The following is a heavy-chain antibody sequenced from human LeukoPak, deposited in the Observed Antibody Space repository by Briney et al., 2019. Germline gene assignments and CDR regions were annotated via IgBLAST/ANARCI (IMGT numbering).Heavy chain of an antibody. CDR2: IKSKGGGGTI. CDR3: ARVRSGAIAFDY. D-gene: IGHD3-16*02. J-gene: IGHJ4*02. CDR1: GFTFSTYW. Sequence: GGSLRLSCAASGFTFSTYWMSWVRQAPGKGLEWVGRIKSKGGGGTIDYASPVKGRFTISRDDSENTLYLQVDSLRTDDTAVYYCARVRSGAIAFDYWGQGTLVTVSS. V-gene: IGHV3-15*01.